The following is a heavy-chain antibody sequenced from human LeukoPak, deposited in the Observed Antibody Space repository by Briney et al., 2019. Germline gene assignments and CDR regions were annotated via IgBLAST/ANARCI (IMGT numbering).Heavy chain of an antibody. V-gene: IGHV3-66*01. CDR1: GFTVSSNY. D-gene: IGHD3-10*01. J-gene: IGHJ4*02. CDR2: IYSGGST. CDR3: ARGGSGSYYYYFDY. Sequence: PGGSLRLSCAASGFTVSSNYMSWVRQAPGKGLEWVSVIYSGGSTYYADSVKGRFTISRGNSKNTLYLQMNSLRAEDTAVYYCARGGSGSYYYYFDYWGQGTLVTVSS.